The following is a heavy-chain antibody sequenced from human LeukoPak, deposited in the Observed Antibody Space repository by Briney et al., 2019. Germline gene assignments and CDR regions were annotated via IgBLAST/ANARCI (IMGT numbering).Heavy chain of an antibody. V-gene: IGHV1-46*01. Sequence: GASVKVSCKASGYTFTNYYLHWVRQAPGQGLEWMGIINPSDDSTDYAQKFQGRVTMTKDTSTSTVYMELSNLRSEDTAVYYCARGVYGSGYNIPFFDYWGQGTLVTVSS. CDR2: INPSDDST. CDR1: GYTFTNYY. CDR3: ARGVYGSGYNIPFFDY. D-gene: IGHD3-10*01. J-gene: IGHJ4*02.